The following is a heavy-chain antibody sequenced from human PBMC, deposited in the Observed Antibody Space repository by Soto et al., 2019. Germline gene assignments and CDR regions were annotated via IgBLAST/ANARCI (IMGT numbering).Heavy chain of an antibody. CDR3: ARSDGRY. J-gene: IGHJ4*02. Sequence: SETLSLTCTVSGGSISSDSYYWGWIRQPPGKGLEWIANISYSGSTYYNPTLKSRLIISVDTSKNQFSLKLSSVTAADTAVYYCARSDGRYWGQGTLVTVSS. V-gene: IGHV4-39*07. CDR2: ISYSGST. CDR1: GGSISSDSYY.